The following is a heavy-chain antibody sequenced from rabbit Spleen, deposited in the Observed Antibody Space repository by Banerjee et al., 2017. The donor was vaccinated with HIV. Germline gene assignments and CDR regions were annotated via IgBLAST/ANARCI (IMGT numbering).Heavy chain of an antibody. CDR1: GFSFSNKAV. CDR2: IGTGSGST. D-gene: IGHD8-1*01. Sequence: QERLVESGGGLVKPEGSLKLSCTASGFSFSNKAVMCWVRQAPGKGLEWIGCIGTGSGSTWYASWAKGRFTISKTSSTTVTLQMTSLTAADTATYFCARAPADNSYATSLRLWGQGTLVTVS. J-gene: IGHJ4*01. CDR3: ARAPADNSYATSLRL. V-gene: IGHV1S45*01.